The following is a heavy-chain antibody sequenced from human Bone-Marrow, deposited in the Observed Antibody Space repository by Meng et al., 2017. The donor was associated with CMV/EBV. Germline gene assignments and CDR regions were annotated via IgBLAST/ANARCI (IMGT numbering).Heavy chain of an antibody. J-gene: IGHJ6*02. D-gene: IGHD1-26*01. CDR1: GYTFTGYY. V-gene: IGHV1-2*02. CDR2: INPNSGGT. CDR3: ARDEKWELLKDYYYGMDV. Sequence: ASVKVSCKASGYTFTGYYMHWVRQAPGQGLEWMGWINPNSGGTNYAQKFQGRVTMTRDTSISTAYMELSRLRSDDTAVYYCARDEKWELLKDYYYGMDVWGQGTTVTVSS.